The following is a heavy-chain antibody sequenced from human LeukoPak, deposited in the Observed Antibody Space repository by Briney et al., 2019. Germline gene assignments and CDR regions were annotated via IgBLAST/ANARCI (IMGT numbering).Heavy chain of an antibody. D-gene: IGHD6-13*01. CDR2: ISSSSSTI. Sequence: GGSLRLSCAASGFTFSSYSMNWVRQAPGKGLERVSYISSSSSTIYYAGSVKGRFTISRDNAKNSLYLQMNSLRAEDTAVYYCARDRIEQQRTLGRSTSYYNYYYMDVWGKGTTVTVSS. CDR1: GFTFSSYS. J-gene: IGHJ6*03. CDR3: ARDRIEQQRTLGRSTSYYNYYYMDV. V-gene: IGHV3-48*01.